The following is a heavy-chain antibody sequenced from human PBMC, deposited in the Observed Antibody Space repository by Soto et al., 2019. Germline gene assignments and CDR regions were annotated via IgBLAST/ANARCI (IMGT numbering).Heavy chain of an antibody. D-gene: IGHD3-3*01. CDR2: IIPIFHTA. V-gene: IGHV1-69*13. J-gene: IGHJ4*02. CDR3: VGDAEDQLSSFVSYFEY. Sequence: SVKVSCQASGGTFSNNGFTWVRQAPGQGLELMGGIIPIFHTAHYTQQSKGRVTITAAESTSTGDVELSSLRYEETTAYSSVGDAEDQLSSFVSYFEYRGQGTLVTV. CDR1: GGTFSNNG.